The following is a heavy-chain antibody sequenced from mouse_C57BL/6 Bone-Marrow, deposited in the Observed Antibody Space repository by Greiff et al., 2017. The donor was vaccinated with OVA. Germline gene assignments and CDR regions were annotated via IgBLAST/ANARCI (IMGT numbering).Heavy chain of an antibody. V-gene: IGHV2-2*01. J-gene: IGHJ3*01. D-gene: IGHD3-2*02. CDR3: DRKRRNRTGYGFAY. Sequence: VQRVESGPGLVQPSQSLSITCTVSGFSFTSYGVHWVRQSPGKGLEWLGVIWSGGSTDYNAAFISRLSISKDNSKSQVFLKMNSLQADDTAIYDGDRKRRNRTGYGFAYWGQGTLVTVSA. CDR2: IWSGGST. CDR1: GFSFTSYG.